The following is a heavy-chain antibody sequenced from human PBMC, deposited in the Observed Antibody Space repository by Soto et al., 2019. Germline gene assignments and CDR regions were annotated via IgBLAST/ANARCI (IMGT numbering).Heavy chain of an antibody. CDR3: VGGYYFGDY. J-gene: IGHJ4*02. CDR2: ISSDGSNK. V-gene: IGHV3-30*03. Sequence: ESGGGVVQPGRSLRLSCAASGFTFSSYGMHWVRQAPGKGLEWVAVISSDGSNKYYADSVKGRFTISRDNSKNTLYLQMISLRAEDTAVYYCVGGYYFGDYWGQGTLVTVSS. CDR1: GFTFSSYG. D-gene: IGHD3-22*01.